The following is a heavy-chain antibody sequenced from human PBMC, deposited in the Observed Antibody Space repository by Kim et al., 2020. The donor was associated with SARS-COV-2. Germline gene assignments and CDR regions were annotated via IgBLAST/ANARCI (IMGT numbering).Heavy chain of an antibody. D-gene: IGHD2-8*02. J-gene: IGHJ1*01. CDR3: DCARSGGACDVCGH. CDR1: GFTFSSFD. Sequence: GGSLRLSCVTSGFTFSSFDMDWVRQAPGKGLEWVCFINKKSNGTSSEDAVPGRFTITSASDETRKNLYLHRQRVEGTATCLYDCARSGGACDVCGHWAQG. V-gene: IGHV3-48*01. CDR2: INKKSNGT.